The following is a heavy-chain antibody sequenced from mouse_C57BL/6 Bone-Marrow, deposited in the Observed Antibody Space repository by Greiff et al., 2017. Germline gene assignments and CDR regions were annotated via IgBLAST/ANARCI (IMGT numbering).Heavy chain of an antibody. Sequence: VQLQQSGPELVKPGASVKIPCKASGYTFADYNMDWVKQSHGKSLEWIGDINPNNGGTIYNQKFKGKATLTVDKSSSTAYMELRSLTSEDTAVYYCARGPLLLRYHYYFDYWGQGTTLTVSS. CDR1: GYTFADYN. J-gene: IGHJ2*01. CDR2: INPNNGGT. V-gene: IGHV1-18*01. D-gene: IGHD1-1*01. CDR3: ARGPLLLRYHYYFDY.